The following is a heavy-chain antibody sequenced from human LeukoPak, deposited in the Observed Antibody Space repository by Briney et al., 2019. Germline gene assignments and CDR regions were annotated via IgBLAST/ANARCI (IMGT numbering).Heavy chain of an antibody. CDR2: IYYSGST. Sequence: SETLSHTCTVSGGSVGSGSFYWSWIRQPPGKGLEWIGYIYYSGSTNYNPSLKSRVTISVDTSKNQFSLKLSSVTAADTAVYYCARDPLFDRLDLDTSKWGQGTLVTVSS. CDR1: GGSVGSGSFY. D-gene: IGHD1-1*01. CDR3: ARDPLFDRLDLDTSK. J-gene: IGHJ4*02. V-gene: IGHV4-61*01.